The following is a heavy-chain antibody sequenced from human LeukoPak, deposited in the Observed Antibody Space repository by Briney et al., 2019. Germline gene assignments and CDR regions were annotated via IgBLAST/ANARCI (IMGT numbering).Heavy chain of an antibody. CDR3: ANGVPQELRFLEWDFDY. D-gene: IGHD3-3*01. Sequence: GGSLRLSCAASGFTVSSNYMSWVRQAPGKGLEWVSVIYSGGSTYYADSVKGRFTISRDNSKNSLYLQMNSLRTEDTALYYCANGVPQELRFLEWDFDYWGQGTLVTVSS. J-gene: IGHJ4*02. CDR2: IYSGGST. V-gene: IGHV3-53*05. CDR1: GFTVSSNY.